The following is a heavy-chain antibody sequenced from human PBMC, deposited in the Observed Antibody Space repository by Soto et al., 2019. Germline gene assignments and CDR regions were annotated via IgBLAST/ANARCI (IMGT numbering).Heavy chain of an antibody. J-gene: IGHJ4*02. D-gene: IGHD6-6*01. V-gene: IGHV4-38-2*01. Sequence: LSLPGGVSGYSLTSGYHWCWIRQPPVKGLEWIGTIDHSGTTYYNPSLMSRVTMSVDTSKNQFPLKVTSATAADPAVYFCVRVYGRSSCFFDSWGQGTLVTVSX. CDR2: IDHSGTT. CDR1: GYSLTSGYH. CDR3: VRVYGRSSCFFDS.